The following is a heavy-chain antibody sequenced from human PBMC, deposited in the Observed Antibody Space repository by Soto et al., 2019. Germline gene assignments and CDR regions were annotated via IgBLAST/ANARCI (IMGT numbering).Heavy chain of an antibody. CDR3: AREGYFSGGSCYLPFAY. Sequence: QVQLVQSGAEVKKPGASVKVSCKASGYTFTSYAMHWVRQAPGQRLEWMGWINAGNGNTKYSQKFQGRVTITRDTSASTAYMELSGLRSEDTAVYYCAREGYFSGGSCYLPFAYWGQGTLVTVSS. V-gene: IGHV1-3*01. CDR1: GYTFTSYA. CDR2: INAGNGNT. J-gene: IGHJ4*02. D-gene: IGHD2-15*01.